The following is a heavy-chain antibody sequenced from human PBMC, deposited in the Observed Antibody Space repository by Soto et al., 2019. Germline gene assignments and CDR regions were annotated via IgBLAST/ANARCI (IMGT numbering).Heavy chain of an antibody. CDR2: IYYSGST. D-gene: IGHD3-22*01. CDR1: GGSISSSSYY. V-gene: IGHV4-39*01. Sequence: SSENLSLTCTVSGGSISSSSYYWGWIRQPPGKGLEWIGSIYYSGSTYYNPSLKSRVTISVDTSKNQFSLKLSSVTAADTAVYYCAKRPPDFYDRRDFNGYFDYWGQGTLVTVS. CDR3: AKRPPDFYDRRDFNGYFDY. J-gene: IGHJ4*02.